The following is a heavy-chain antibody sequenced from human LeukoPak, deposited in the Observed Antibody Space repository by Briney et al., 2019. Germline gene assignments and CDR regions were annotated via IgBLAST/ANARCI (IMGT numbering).Heavy chain of an antibody. CDR1: GFTFSSYG. CDR2: ISYDGSNK. V-gene: IGHV3-30*19. CDR3: ARDRYYYGSGHYGMDV. D-gene: IGHD3-10*01. J-gene: IGHJ6*02. Sequence: GGSLRLSCAASGFTFSSYGMHWVRQAPGKGLEWVAVISYDGSNKYYADSVKGRFTISRDNSKNTLYLQMNSLRAEDTAVYYCARDRYYYGSGHYGMDVWGQGTTVTVSS.